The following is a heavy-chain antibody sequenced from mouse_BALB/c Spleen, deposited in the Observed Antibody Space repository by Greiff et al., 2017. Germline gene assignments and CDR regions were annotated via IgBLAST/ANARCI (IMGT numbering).Heavy chain of an antibody. CDR3: ALRTWDY. J-gene: IGHJ2*01. V-gene: IGHV1-87*01. Sequence: QVQLQQSGAELARPGASVKLSCKASGYTFTSYWMQWVKQRPGQGLEWIGAIYPGDGDTRYTQKFKGKATLTADKSSSTAYMQLSSLASEDSAVYYCALRTWDYWGQGTTLTVSS. CDR2: IYPGDGDT. CDR1: GYTFTSYW.